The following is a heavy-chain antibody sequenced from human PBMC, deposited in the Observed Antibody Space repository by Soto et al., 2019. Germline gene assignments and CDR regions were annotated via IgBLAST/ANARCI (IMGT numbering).Heavy chain of an antibody. D-gene: IGHD4-17*01. CDR3: ARGFRDDYGDYRLGSVPYYFDY. CDR2: IIPIFGTA. J-gene: IGHJ4*02. CDR1: GGTFSSYA. Sequence: GASVKVSCKASGGTFSSYAISWVRQAPGQGLEWMGGIIPIFGTANYAQKFQGRVTITADESTSTAYMELSSRRSEDTAVYYCARGFRDDYGDYRLGSVPYYFDYWGQGTLVTVSS. V-gene: IGHV1-69*13.